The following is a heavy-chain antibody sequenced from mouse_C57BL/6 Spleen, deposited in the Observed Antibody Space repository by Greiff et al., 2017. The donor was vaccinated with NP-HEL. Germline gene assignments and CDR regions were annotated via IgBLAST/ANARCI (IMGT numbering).Heavy chain of an antibody. V-gene: IGHV1-61*01. CDR3: ARTHYGSSHWYFDV. D-gene: IGHD1-1*01. Sequence: QVQLQQPGAELVRPGSSVKLSCKASGYTFTSYWMDWVKQRPGQGLEWIGNIYPSDSETHYNQKFKDKATLTVDKSSSTAYMQLSSLTSEDSAVYDGARTHYGSSHWYFDVWGTGTTVTVSS. CDR2: IYPSDSET. CDR1: GYTFTSYW. J-gene: IGHJ1*03.